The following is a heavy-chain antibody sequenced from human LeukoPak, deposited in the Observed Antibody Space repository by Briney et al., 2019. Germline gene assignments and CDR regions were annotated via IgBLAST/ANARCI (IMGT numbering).Heavy chain of an antibody. CDR1: GGSFSGYY. CDR3: ARSLYYYDSSGYYHSWAFDI. CDR2: INHSGST. V-gene: IGHV4-34*01. Sequence: SETLSLTCAVYGGSFSGYYWSWIRQPPGKGLEWIGEINHSGSTNYNPSLKSRVTISVDKSKNQFSLKLSSVTAADTAVYYCARSLYYYDSSGYYHSWAFDIWGQGTMVTVSS. D-gene: IGHD3-22*01. J-gene: IGHJ3*02.